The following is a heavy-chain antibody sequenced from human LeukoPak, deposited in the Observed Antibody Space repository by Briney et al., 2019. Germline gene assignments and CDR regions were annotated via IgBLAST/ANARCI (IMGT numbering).Heavy chain of an antibody. J-gene: IGHJ4*02. CDR1: GFTFSSYS. V-gene: IGHV3-48*02. CDR2: VSYSSSTI. CDR3: ARDAHIVRGVNPLDY. Sequence: GSLRLSCAASGFTFSSYSMNWVRQAPGQGLEWISYVSYSSSTIYYADSVKGRFTISRDNAKNSLYLQMNSLRDEDTAVYYCARDAHIVRGVNPLDYWGQGTLVTVSS. D-gene: IGHD3-10*01.